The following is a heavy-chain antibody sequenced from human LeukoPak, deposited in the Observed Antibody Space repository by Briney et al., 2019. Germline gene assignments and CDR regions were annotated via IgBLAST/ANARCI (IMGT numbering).Heavy chain of an antibody. J-gene: IGHJ4*02. CDR1: GYTFTGYY. CDR3: ARGSLIAVATDIDY. V-gene: IGHV7-4-1*02. CDR2: INTNTGNP. Sequence: ASVKVSCKASGYTFTGYYMHWVRQAPGQGLEWMGWINTNTGNPTYAQGFTGRFVFSLDTSVSTAYLQISSLKAEDTAVYYCARGSLIAVATDIDYWGQGTLVTVSS. D-gene: IGHD6-19*01.